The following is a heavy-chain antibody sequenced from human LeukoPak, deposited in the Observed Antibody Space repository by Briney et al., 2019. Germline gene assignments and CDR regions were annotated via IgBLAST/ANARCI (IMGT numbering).Heavy chain of an antibody. Sequence: PSETLSLTCTVSGGSISGSSYYWGWIRQPPGKGLEWIGSIYYSGSTYYNPSLKSRVTISLDTSKNQFSLKLSSVTAADTAVYYCARDGAGDSSGKYYFDFWGQGTLVTVSS. CDR3: ARDGAGDSSGKYYFDF. CDR1: GGSISGSSYY. CDR2: IYYSGST. J-gene: IGHJ4*02. V-gene: IGHV4-39*07. D-gene: IGHD3-22*01.